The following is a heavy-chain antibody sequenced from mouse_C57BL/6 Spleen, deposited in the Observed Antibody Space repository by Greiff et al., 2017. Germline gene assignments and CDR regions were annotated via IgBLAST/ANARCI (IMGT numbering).Heavy chain of an antibody. CDR1: GFNIKDYY. CDR2: IDPEDGET. D-gene: IGHD4-1*01. CDR3: ARSSGTWFAD. V-gene: IGHV14-2*01. J-gene: IGHJ3*01. Sequence: EVKLVESGAELVKPGASVKLSCTASGFNIKDYYMHWVKQRTEQGLEWIGRIDPEDGETKYAPKFPGKATITADTSSNTAYLQLSSLSSEDTAVYYCARSSGTWFADWGQGTLVTVSA.